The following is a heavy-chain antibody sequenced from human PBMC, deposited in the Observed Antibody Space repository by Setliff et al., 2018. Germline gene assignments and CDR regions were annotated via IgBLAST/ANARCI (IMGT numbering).Heavy chain of an antibody. J-gene: IGHJ4*02. D-gene: IGHD2-15*01. CDR1: GFTFSSYA. CDR2: ISGRSKTT. CDR3: AXRGPYCSGXTCHSYFDY. V-gene: IGHV3-23*01. Sequence: GGSLRLSCAASGFTFSSYAIXXVFQALGXGLEWVSMISGRSKTTYYADSVRGRFTIAKDNAKNTVYLEMNSLRAEDTAVYYCAXRGPYCSGXTCHSYFDYXGQGXLVTVSS.